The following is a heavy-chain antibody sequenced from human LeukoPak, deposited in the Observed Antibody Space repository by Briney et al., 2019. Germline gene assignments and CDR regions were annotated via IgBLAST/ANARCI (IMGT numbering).Heavy chain of an antibody. J-gene: IGHJ4*02. CDR2: ISGSGGSA. CDR1: GFTFSSYA. CDR3: AKLYCSSASCSYDY. V-gene: IGHV3-23*01. Sequence: GGSLRLSCAASGFTFSSYAMSWVRQAPGKGLEWVSAISGSGGSAYYGDSVKGRFTISRDKSKNTLYLQMNSLRAEDTAVYYCAKLYCSSASCSYDYWGQGTLVTVSS. D-gene: IGHD2-2*01.